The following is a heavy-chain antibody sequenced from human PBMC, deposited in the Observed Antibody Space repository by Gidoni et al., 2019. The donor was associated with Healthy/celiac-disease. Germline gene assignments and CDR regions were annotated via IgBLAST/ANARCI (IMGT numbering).Heavy chain of an antibody. CDR3: AKDNGYSYGTFDY. CDR1: GFTFSSYG. Sequence: QVQLVESGGGVVQPGRSLRLSCAASGFTFSSYGMHWVRQAPGKGLEWVVVISYDGSNKYYADSVKGRFTISRDNSKNTLYLQMNSLRAEDTAVYYCAKDNGYSYGTFDYWGQGTLVTVSS. CDR2: ISYDGSNK. J-gene: IGHJ4*02. V-gene: IGHV3-30*18. D-gene: IGHD5-18*01.